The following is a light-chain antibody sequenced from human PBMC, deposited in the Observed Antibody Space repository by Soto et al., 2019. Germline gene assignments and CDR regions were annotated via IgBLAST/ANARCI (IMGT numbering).Light chain of an antibody. Sequence: QSVLTQPPSASGTPGHRVTISCSGSSSNIGSNNVNWYQQLPGTAPKLLIYSNNQRPSGVPDRFSGSKSGTSASLAISGFQSEDDANYYCAAWDASLNGWVFGGGNQLTVL. CDR2: SNN. CDR3: AAWDASLNGWV. CDR1: SSNIGSNN. V-gene: IGLV1-44*01. J-gene: IGLJ3*02.